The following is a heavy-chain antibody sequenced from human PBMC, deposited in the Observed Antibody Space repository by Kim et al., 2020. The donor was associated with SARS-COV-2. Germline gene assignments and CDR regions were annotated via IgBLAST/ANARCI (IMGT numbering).Heavy chain of an antibody. Sequence: GGSLRLSCAASGFTFSNYWMHWVRQAPGKGLVWVSRIYLDRGSTSYADSVKGRFTTSRDNAKNTLYLQMNSLRVEDTAVYYCARPDGAADKDWYFDLWGRGTLVTVSS. V-gene: IGHV3-74*01. J-gene: IGHJ2*01. CDR1: GFTFSNYW. CDR3: ARPDGAADKDWYFDL. CDR2: IYLDRGST. D-gene: IGHD6-13*01.